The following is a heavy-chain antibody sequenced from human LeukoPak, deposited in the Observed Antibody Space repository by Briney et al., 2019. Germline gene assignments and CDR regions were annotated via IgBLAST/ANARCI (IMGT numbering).Heavy chain of an antibody. CDR2: IRYDGSNK. D-gene: IGHD3-22*01. V-gene: IGHV3-30*02. CDR1: GFSFSSYG. J-gene: IGHJ4*02. CDR3: AKYYRESSGASPLDY. Sequence: PGGSLRLSCVASGFSFSSYGMHWVRQAPGKGLEWVAFIRYDGSNKYYADSVKGRFTISRDNSKNTLYLQMNSLGVEDTAVYYCAKYYRESSGASPLDYWGQGTRVTVSS.